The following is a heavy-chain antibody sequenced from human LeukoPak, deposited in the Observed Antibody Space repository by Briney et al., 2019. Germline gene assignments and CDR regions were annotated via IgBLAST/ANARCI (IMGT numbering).Heavy chain of an antibody. D-gene: IGHD4-11*01. V-gene: IGHV3-33*01. CDR2: IWSDATNR. Sequence: GWSLRLSCAASGFIFSHYGMHWVRQAPGKGLEWVAVIWSDATNRFYGASVKGRFTISRDNSQNTVFLQMNSLRAEDTAIYYCARDAQRGFDYSNSLEYWGHGTLVTVSS. CDR3: ARDAQRGFDYSNSLEY. CDR1: GFIFSHYG. J-gene: IGHJ4*01.